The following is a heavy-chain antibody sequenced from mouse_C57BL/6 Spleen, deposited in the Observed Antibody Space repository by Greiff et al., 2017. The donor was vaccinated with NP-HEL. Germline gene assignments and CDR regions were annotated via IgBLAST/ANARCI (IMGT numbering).Heavy chain of an antibody. D-gene: IGHD2-2*01. CDR1: GYTFTSYW. J-gene: IGHJ2*01. Sequence: QVQLQQPGAELVKPGASVKLSCKASGYTFTSYWMHWVKQRPGQGLEWIGMIHPNSGSTNYNEKFKSKATLTVDKSSSTAYMQLSSLTSEDSAVYYCARSGGYGNYFDYWGQGTTLTVSS. CDR2: IHPNSGST. CDR3: ARSGGYGNYFDY. V-gene: IGHV1-64*01.